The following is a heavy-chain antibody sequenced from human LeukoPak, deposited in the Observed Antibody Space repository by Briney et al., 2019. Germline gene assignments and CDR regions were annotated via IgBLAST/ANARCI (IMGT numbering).Heavy chain of an antibody. D-gene: IGHD3-10*01. Sequence: GGSLRLSCAPSGFTFSSYEMNWVREAPGEGVEGVSYISSSGSTIYYADSVKGRFTISRDNPKNSLYLQMNSLRAEDTAVYYCARRALTMARGARPYYFDYWGQGTLVTVSS. CDR1: GFTFSSYE. J-gene: IGHJ4*02. V-gene: IGHV3-48*03. CDR2: ISSSGSTI. CDR3: ARRALTMARGARPYYFDY.